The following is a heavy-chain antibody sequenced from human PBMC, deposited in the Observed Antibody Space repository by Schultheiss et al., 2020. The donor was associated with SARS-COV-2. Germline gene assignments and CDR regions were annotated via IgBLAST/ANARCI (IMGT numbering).Heavy chain of an antibody. J-gene: IGHJ3*02. CDR1: GFTFSGSA. V-gene: IGHV3-73*01. CDR3: ASSITIFGDAFDI. Sequence: GGSLRLSCAASGFTFSGSAMHWVRQASGKGLEWVGRIRSKANSYATAYAASVKGRFTISRDDSKNTAYLQMNSLKTEDTAVYYCASSITIFGDAFDIWGQGTMVTV. CDR2: IRSKANSYAT. D-gene: IGHD3-3*01.